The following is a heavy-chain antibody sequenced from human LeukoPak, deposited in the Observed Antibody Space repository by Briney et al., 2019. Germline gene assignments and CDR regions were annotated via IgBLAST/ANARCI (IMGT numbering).Heavy chain of an antibody. CDR3: AKASVAIPQYCNS. J-gene: IGHJ5*02. Sequence: GGSLRLSCVASGFTFSTYALSWVRQAPGKGLEWVSAISSSGGSPYYADSVNGRFTISRDNSKNTLYLQMNSLRAADMAMYFCAKASVAIPQYCNSWGQGTLVTVSS. V-gene: IGHV3-23*01. D-gene: IGHD2-2*02. CDR1: GFTFSTYA. CDR2: ISSSGGSP.